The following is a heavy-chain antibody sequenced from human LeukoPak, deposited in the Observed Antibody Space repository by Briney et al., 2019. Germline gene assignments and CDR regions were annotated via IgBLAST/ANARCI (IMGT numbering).Heavy chain of an antibody. CDR1: GFSFSSYG. CDR2: ISGSGGEI. D-gene: IGHD6-13*01. V-gene: IGHV3-23*01. Sequence: GGSLRLSCAASGFSFSSYGMTWVRQAPGKGLEWVSSISGSGGEIHYADSVKGRFTISRDNSKNTVYLQMNSLRDEDTAVFYCAKDSRHLSSTRGGLKESRGGFSDYWGQGTLVTVSS. CDR3: AKDSRHLSSTRGGLKESRGGFSDY. J-gene: IGHJ4*02.